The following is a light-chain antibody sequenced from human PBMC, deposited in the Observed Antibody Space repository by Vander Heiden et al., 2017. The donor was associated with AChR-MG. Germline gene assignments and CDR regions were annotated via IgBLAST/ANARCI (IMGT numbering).Light chain of an antibody. CDR2: NAS. CDR1: RGISTW. J-gene: IGKJ5*01. Sequence: DIQMTQSPSSLSASVRDRVTITCRASRGISTWLAWYQQKPEQAPKSLIYNASSLQSGVPSRFSGSGSGTHFTLTISSLRPEDFATYYCQQYDSYPITFGHGTRLEMK. V-gene: IGKV1D-16*01. CDR3: QQYDSYPIT.